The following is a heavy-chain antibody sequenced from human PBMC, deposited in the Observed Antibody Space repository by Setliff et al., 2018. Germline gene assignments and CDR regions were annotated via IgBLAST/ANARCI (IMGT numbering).Heavy chain of an antibody. CDR3: ARDLYSSSSGGFYYYYYYMDV. J-gene: IGHJ6*03. V-gene: IGHV4-38-2*02. Sequence: PSETLSLTCAVSGYSISSGYYWGWIRQPPGKGLEWIGNIYHSGSTYYNPSLKSRVTISVDTSKNQFSLKLSSVIAADTAVYYCARDLYSSSSGGFYYYYYYMDVWGKGTTVTVSS. D-gene: IGHD6-6*01. CDR2: IYHSGST. CDR1: GYSISSGYY.